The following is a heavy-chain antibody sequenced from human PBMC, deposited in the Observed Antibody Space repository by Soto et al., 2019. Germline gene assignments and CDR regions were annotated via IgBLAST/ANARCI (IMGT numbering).Heavy chain of an antibody. Sequence: GGSLRLSCVASGFTFSNKAMSWVRQAPGKGLEWVSAITGSGDTTYYVDSVKGRFAISRDNSKNTLFLQMNSLRAEDTAVYYCAKSGLVIVTAAYDFWGQGTLVTVSS. J-gene: IGHJ4*02. CDR2: ITGSGDTT. CDR1: GFTFSNKA. CDR3: AKSGLVIVTAAYDF. V-gene: IGHV3-23*01. D-gene: IGHD2-2*01.